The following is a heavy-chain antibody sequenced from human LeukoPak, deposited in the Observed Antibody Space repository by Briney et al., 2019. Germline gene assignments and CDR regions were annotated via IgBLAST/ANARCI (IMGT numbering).Heavy chain of an antibody. CDR3: ARDPTGTTAWFAP. CDR1: GFTFSDYY. CDR2: ISSSSSYT. V-gene: IGHV3-11*06. J-gene: IGHJ5*02. D-gene: IGHD1-1*01. Sequence: PGGSLRLSCAASGFTFSDYYMSWIRQAPGKGLEWVSYISSSSSYTNYADSVKGRFTISRDNSKNSLYLQMNSLRAEDTAVYYCARDPTGTTAWFAPWGEGTLVTVSS.